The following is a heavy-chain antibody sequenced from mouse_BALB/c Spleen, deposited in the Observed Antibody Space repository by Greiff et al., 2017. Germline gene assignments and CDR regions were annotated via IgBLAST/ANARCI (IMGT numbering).Heavy chain of an antibody. J-gene: IGHJ3*01. CDR1: GYTFTSYW. CDR3: ARSVGYSWFAY. CDR2: IYPGDGDT. D-gene: IGHD2-3*01. Sequence: VQLQQSGAELARPGASVKLSCKASGYTFTSYWMQWVKQRPGQGLEWIGAIYPGDGDTRYTQKFKGKATLTADKSSSTAYMQLSSLASEDSAVYYCARSVGYSWFAYWGQGTLVTVSA. V-gene: IGHV1-87*01.